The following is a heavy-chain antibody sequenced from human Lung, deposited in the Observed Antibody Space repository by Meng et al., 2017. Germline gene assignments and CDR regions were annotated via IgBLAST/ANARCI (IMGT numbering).Heavy chain of an antibody. CDR1: GFTFSSYS. CDR2: ISSSSSYI. Sequence: VQVGEAGGGLVKPWGFLRLSCAASGFTFSSYSMNWVRQAPGKGLEWVSSISSSSSYIYYADSVKGRFTISRDNAKNSLYLQMNSLRAEDTAVYYCARERGTSDYWGQGTLVTVSS. D-gene: IGHD1-7*01. CDR3: ARERGTSDY. V-gene: IGHV3-21*01. J-gene: IGHJ4*02.